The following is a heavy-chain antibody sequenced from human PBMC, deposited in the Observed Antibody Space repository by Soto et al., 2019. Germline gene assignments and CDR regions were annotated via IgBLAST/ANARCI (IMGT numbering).Heavy chain of an antibody. Sequence: EVQLVESGGGLVQPGGSLRLSCAASGFAFSNYEMNWVRPAPGKGLEWVSYISLSGSTIYYADSVKGRFTISRDDAKNSLYLQMNSLRADDTAVYYCARESFSASPNFFDYWGQGTLVTFSS. J-gene: IGHJ4*02. V-gene: IGHV3-48*03. CDR1: GFAFSNYE. CDR2: ISLSGSTI. D-gene: IGHD3-3*02. CDR3: ARESFSASPNFFDY.